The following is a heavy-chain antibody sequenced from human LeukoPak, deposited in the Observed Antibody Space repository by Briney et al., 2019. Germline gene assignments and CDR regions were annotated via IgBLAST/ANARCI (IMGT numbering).Heavy chain of an antibody. V-gene: IGHV5-51*01. CDR3: ARRGYCSGDDCYSAAFDI. CDR1: GYSFTSYW. Sequence: GESLKISCKGSGYSFTSYWIAWVRQMPGRGLEWMGIIYPGDSDTRYSPSLHGQVTISADKSISTAYLQWSSLKASDTAMYYCARRGYCSGDDCYSAAFDIWGQGTMVTVSS. D-gene: IGHD2-15*01. J-gene: IGHJ3*02. CDR2: IYPGDSDT.